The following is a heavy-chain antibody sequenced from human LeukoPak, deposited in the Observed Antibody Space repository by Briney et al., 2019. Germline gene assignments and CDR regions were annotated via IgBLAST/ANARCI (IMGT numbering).Heavy chain of an antibody. V-gene: IGHV4-4*07. Sequence: SETLSLTCTVSGGSISSYYWSCIRQPAGRGLEWIGRISASGSTNYNPPLTSRVTMSLDTSKNQFSLKLTSVTAADTAVYYCARGTMVRGVSGFDAFDIWGQGTLVTVSS. CDR1: GGSISSYY. CDR2: ISASGST. CDR3: ARGTMVRGVSGFDAFDI. J-gene: IGHJ3*02. D-gene: IGHD3-10*01.